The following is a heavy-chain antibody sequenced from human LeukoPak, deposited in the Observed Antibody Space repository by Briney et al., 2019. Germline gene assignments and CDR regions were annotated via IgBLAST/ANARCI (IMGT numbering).Heavy chain of an antibody. D-gene: IGHD3-16*01. CDR2: ISGSGGST. CDR3: AIDPRDYDYIWRDAFDI. J-gene: IGHJ3*02. CDR1: GFTFSSYA. V-gene: IGHV3-23*01. Sequence: PGGSLRLSCAASGFTFSSYAMSWVRQAPGKGLEWVSAISGSGGSTYYADSVKGRFTISRDNSKNTLYLQMNSLRAEDTAVYCCAIDPRDYDYIWRDAFDIWGQGTMVTVSS.